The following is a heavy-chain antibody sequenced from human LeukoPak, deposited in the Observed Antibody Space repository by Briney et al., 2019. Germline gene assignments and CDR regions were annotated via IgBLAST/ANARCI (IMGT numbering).Heavy chain of an antibody. CDR3: ARGLIQTSWFDP. V-gene: IGHV4-34*01. CDR1: GGSISGYY. J-gene: IGHJ5*02. Sequence: SETLSLTCTVSGGSISGYYWSWIRQPPGKGLEWIGEINHSGSTNYNPSLKSRVTISVDTSKNQFSLKLSSVTAADTAVYYCARGLIQTSWFDPWGQGTLVTVSS. CDR2: INHSGST. D-gene: IGHD4-11*01.